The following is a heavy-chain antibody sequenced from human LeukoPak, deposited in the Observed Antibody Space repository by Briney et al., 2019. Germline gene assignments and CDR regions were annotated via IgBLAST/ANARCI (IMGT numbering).Heavy chain of an antibody. J-gene: IGHJ6*03. CDR3: ARGLEGTLSDTIFGVVIIYYYYYMDV. Sequence: GASVKVSCKASGGTFSSYAISWVRQAPGQGLEWMGGIIPIFGTANYAQKFQGRVTITRNTSISTAYMELSSLRSEDTAVYYCARGLEGTLSDTIFGVVIIYYYYYMDVWGKGTTVTVSS. V-gene: IGHV1-69*05. D-gene: IGHD3-3*01. CDR2: IIPIFGTA. CDR1: GGTFSSYA.